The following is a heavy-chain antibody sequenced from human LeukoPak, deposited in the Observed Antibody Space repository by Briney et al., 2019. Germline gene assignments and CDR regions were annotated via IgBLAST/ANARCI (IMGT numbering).Heavy chain of an antibody. CDR3: ARVSSGYDYWFDP. CDR1: GFTFSTYG. D-gene: IGHD5-12*01. V-gene: IGHV3-33*01. Sequence: GGSLRLSCAASGFTFSTYGMHWVRQAPGKGLEWVAVIWSDGSNKYYADSVKGRFTISRDNSKNTLYLQMNSLRAEDTAVYYCARVSSGYDYWFDPWGQGTLVTVSS. J-gene: IGHJ5*02. CDR2: IWSDGSNK.